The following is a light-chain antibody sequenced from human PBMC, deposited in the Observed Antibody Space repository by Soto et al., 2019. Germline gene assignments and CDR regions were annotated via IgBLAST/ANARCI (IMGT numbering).Light chain of an antibody. CDR2: NVN. Sequence: QSALIQPPSVSGSPGQSVTISCTGTSSDVGSYDYVSWYQQHPGTFPKPMIYNVNTQPSGVPDRFSGSKSGNTASMTISGLQAEDEADFQCCSYTNSATVVFGGGTKVTVL. V-gene: IGLV2-11*01. CDR1: SSDVGSYDY. CDR3: CSYTNSATVV. J-gene: IGLJ2*01.